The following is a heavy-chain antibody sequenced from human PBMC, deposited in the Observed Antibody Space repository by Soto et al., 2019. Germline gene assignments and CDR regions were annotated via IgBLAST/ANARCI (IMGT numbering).Heavy chain of an antibody. V-gene: IGHV4-30-4*01. D-gene: IGHD3-10*01. CDR1: GGSISRGDYY. Sequence: QVQLQESGPGLVKPSQTLSLTCTVSGGSISRGDYYWSWIRQPPGKGLEWIGYSYYSGSTYYNPSLKSQVTISVDTSKNQFSLKLSSVTAADTAVYYCARAPPLKYDYGLRGAFDIWGQGTMVTVSS. CDR2: SYYSGST. J-gene: IGHJ3*02. CDR3: ARAPPLKYDYGLRGAFDI.